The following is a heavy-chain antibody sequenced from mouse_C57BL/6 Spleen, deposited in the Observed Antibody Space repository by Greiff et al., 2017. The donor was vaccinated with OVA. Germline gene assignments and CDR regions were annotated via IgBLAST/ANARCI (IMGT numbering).Heavy chain of an antibody. J-gene: IGHJ3*01. CDR3: ARDLLWEAY. CDR2: ISYDGSN. D-gene: IGHD2-1*01. V-gene: IGHV3-6*01. CDR1: GYSITSGYY. Sequence: EVKLMESGPGLVKPSQSLSLTCSVTGYSITSGYYWNWIRQFPGNKLEWMGYISYDGSNNYNPSLKNRISITRDTSKNQFFLKLNSVTTEDTATYYCARDLLWEAYWGQGTLVTVSA.